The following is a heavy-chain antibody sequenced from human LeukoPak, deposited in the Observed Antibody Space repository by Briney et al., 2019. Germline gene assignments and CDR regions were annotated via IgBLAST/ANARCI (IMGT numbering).Heavy chain of an antibody. CDR3: ARASALYCSSSCCLFDY. J-gene: IGHJ4*02. CDR2: INTNSGGT. Sequence: ASVKDSCKASGYIFTGYYMHSVRPAPGQGGEWMAWINTNSGGTYYVQNLRDRITMTSDTYISTAYMELSNLRSDDTAIYYCARASALYCSSSCCLFDYWGQGTLVTVSS. V-gene: IGHV1-2*02. D-gene: IGHD2-2*01. CDR1: GYIFTGYY.